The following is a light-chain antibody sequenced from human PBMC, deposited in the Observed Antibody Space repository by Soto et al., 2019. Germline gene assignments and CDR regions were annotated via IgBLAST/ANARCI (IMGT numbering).Light chain of an antibody. J-gene: IGLJ3*02. Sequence: QSVLTQPRSVSGSPGQSVTISCTGTSSDVGGYNYVSWYQQHPGKAPKFMIYDVSKRPSGVPDRFSGSKSGNTASLTISGLQAEDEADYYCYSYAGSYTWVFGGGTKVTVL. CDR2: DVS. V-gene: IGLV2-11*01. CDR1: SSDVGGYNY. CDR3: YSYAGSYTWV.